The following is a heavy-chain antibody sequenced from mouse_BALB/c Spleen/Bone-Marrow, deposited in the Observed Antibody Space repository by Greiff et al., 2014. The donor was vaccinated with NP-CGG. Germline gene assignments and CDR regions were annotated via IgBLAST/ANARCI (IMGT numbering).Heavy chain of an antibody. CDR1: GFTFSDYY. CDR3: ARQGIYYGYDPFAY. Sequence: EVKLVESGGGLVQPGGSLKLSCATSGFTFSDYYMYWVRLTPEKRLEWVAYISNGGGSTYYPDTVKGRFTISRDNAKNTLYLQMSRLKSEDTAMYYCARQGIYYGYDPFAYWGQGTLVTVS. V-gene: IGHV5-12*02. D-gene: IGHD2-2*01. J-gene: IGHJ3*01. CDR2: ISNGGGST.